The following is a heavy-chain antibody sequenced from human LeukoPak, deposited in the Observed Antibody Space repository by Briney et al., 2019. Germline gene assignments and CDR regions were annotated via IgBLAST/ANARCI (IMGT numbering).Heavy chain of an antibody. J-gene: IGHJ4*02. CDR2: ISGSGGNT. CDR1: GFTFSSYG. Sequence: GSLRLSCAASGFTFSSYGMSWVRQAPGKGLEWVSSISGSGGNTYYADSVKGRFTISRDNSKNTLFLHMNSLRAEDTAVYYCAKALGGYHFDYWGQGTLVTVSS. CDR3: AKALGGYHFDY. D-gene: IGHD3-16*01. V-gene: IGHV3-23*01.